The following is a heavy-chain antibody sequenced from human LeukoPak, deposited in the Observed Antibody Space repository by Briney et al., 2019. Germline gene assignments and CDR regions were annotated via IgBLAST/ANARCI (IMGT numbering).Heavy chain of an antibody. J-gene: IGHJ4*02. CDR1: GFTFSSYS. CDR3: ARDDDGQG. D-gene: IGHD5-24*01. Sequence: PGGSLRLSCAASGFTFSSYSMSWVRQAPGKGLEWVANIKQDGSEKYYVDSVKGRFTISRDNAKNSLYLQMNSLRAEDTAVYYCARDDDGQGWGQGTLVTVSS. CDR2: IKQDGSEK. V-gene: IGHV3-7*01.